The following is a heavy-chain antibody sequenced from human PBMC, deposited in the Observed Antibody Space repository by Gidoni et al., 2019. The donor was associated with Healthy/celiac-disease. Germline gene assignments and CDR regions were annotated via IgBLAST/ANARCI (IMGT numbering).Heavy chain of an antibody. V-gene: IGHV4-39*01. J-gene: IGHJ6*02. D-gene: IGHD4-17*01. CDR2: IYYSGST. Sequence: QLQLQESGPGLVKPSETLSLTCTVSGGSISSSSYYWGWIRQPPGKGLEWIGSIYYSGSTYYNPSLKSRVTISVDTSKNQFSLKLSSVTAADTAVYYCARRVDGDNNYYYYYGMDVWGQGTTVTVSS. CDR3: ARRVDGDNNYYYYYGMDV. CDR1: GGSISSSSYY.